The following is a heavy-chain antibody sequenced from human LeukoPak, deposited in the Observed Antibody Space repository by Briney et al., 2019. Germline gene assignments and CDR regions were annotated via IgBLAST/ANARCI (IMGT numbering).Heavy chain of an antibody. J-gene: IGHJ4*02. CDR3: ARLEYDSSGYPDY. CDR2: IYPGDSDT. Sequence: GESLKISCRGSGYSFTSYWIGWVRQMPGKGLEWMVIIYPGDSDTRYSPSFQGQVTISADKSISTAYLQWSSLKASDTAMYYCARLEYDSSGYPDYWGQGTLVTVSS. CDR1: GYSFTSYW. V-gene: IGHV5-51*01. D-gene: IGHD3-22*01.